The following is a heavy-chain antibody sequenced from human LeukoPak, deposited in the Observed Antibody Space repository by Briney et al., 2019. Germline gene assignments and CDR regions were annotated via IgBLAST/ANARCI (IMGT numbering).Heavy chain of an antibody. CDR1: GFTFSSYG. V-gene: IGHV3-33*01. D-gene: IGHD2-2*01. CDR3: ARTPGYCSSTSCYYYYGMDV. CDR2: IWYDGSNK. J-gene: IGHJ6*02. Sequence: GRSLRLSCAASGFTFSSYGMHWVRQAPGKGLEWVAVIWYDGSNKYYADSVKGRFTISRDNSKNTLYLQMNSLRAEDTAVYYCARTPGYCSSTSCYYYYGMDVWGQGTTVTVSS.